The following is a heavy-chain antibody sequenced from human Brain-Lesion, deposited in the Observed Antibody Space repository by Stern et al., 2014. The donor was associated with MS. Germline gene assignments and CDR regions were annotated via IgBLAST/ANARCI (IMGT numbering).Heavy chain of an antibody. V-gene: IGHV4-39*01. Sequence: QLQLQESGPGLVKPSETLSLTCTVAGGSVSSTSYAWAWIRQPPGKGLEWIGTIYYRGNTYYRPSLKSRLTISLYTSKNQFSLQRGSGTAADTAVYYCAGEEDIRYCSGGSCTGNWFDPWGQGTLVTVSS. CDR2: IYYRGNT. J-gene: IGHJ5*02. CDR1: GGSVSSTSYA. CDR3: AGEEDIRYCSGGSCTGNWFDP. D-gene: IGHD2-15*01.